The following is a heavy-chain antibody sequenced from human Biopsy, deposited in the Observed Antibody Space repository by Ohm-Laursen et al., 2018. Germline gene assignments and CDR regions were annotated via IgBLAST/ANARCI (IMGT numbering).Heavy chain of an antibody. Sequence: PGTLSLTCVVTYGSISGHFWSWIRQAPGKGLEWIGYVYYNGNTNYSPSFKSRATISLDTSKDRFSLKLPSVTAADTAVYYCASLGRYCSGENCYGIDYWGQGTLVTVSS. CDR2: VYYNGNT. V-gene: IGHV4-59*08. J-gene: IGHJ4*02. D-gene: IGHD2-15*01. CDR1: YGSISGHF. CDR3: ASLGRYCSGENCYGIDY.